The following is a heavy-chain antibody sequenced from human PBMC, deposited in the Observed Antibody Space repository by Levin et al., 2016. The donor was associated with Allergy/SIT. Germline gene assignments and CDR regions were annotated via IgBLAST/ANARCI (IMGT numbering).Heavy chain of an antibody. CDR1: GFTFSNAW. J-gene: IGHJ3*02. CDR2: IKSKTDGGTT. Sequence: GGSLRLSCAASGFTFSNAWMSWVRQAPGKGLEWVGRIKSKTDGGTTDYAAPVKGRFTISRDDSKNTLYLQMNSLKTEDTAVYYCTTETNYDFWSGYYLDAFDIWGQGTMVTVSS. V-gene: IGHV3-15*01. CDR3: TTETNYDFWSGYYLDAFDI. D-gene: IGHD3-3*01.